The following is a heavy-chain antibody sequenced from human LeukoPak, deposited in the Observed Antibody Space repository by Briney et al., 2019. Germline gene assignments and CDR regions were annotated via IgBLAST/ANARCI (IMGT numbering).Heavy chain of an antibody. CDR1: GGSISSYY. D-gene: IGHD3-3*01. Sequence: SETLSLTCTVSGGSISSYYWSWIRQPPGKGLEWIGYIYYSGSTNYNPSLKSRVTISVDTSKNQFSLKLSSVTAADTAVYYCARDTHYDFWSGYLEAFDIWGQGTMATVSS. CDR2: IYYSGST. CDR3: ARDTHYDFWSGYLEAFDI. V-gene: IGHV4-59*01. J-gene: IGHJ3*02.